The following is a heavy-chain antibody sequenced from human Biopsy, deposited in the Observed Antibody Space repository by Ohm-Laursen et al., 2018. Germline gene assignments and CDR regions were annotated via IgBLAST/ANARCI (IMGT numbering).Heavy chain of an antibody. J-gene: IGHJ4*02. CDR3: ARNTGWYGDLYYFDY. V-gene: IGHV1-46*01. D-gene: IGHD6-19*01. CDR2: INPSGSTT. Sequence: ASVKVSCKVSGYSFTSYYMHWVRQAPGQGLEWMGMINPSGSTTSYPQIFQGRVTMTRDTSESTVYMELSSLRSADTAVYFCARNTGWYGDLYYFDYWGQGTLVTVSS. CDR1: GYSFTSYY.